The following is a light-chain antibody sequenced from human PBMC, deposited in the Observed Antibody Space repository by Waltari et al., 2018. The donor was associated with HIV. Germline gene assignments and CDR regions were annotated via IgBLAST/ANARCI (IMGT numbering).Light chain of an antibody. CDR2: DDS. CDR3: QVWDRSSDHWV. CDR1: NIGSKS. J-gene: IGLJ3*02. V-gene: IGLV3-21*04. Sequence: SYVLTQPPSVSVAPGKTARITCGGNNIGSKSVHWYQQKPGQAPVLVIYDDSDRPSGSPERFSGANSGNTATLTISRVEAGDEADYYCQVWDRSSDHWVFGGGTKLTVL.